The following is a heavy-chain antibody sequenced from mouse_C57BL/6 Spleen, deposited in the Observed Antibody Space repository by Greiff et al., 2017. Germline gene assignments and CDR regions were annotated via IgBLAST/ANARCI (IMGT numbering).Heavy chain of an antibody. CDR2: IYPRSGNT. V-gene: IGHV1-81*01. Sequence: QVQLQQSGAELARPGASVKLSCKASGYTFTSYGISWVKQRTGQGLEWIGEIYPRSGNTYYTEKFKGKATLTADKSSSTAYMELRSLTSEDSAVYFCARESYYYGSSPAWFAYWGQGTLVTVSA. J-gene: IGHJ3*01. CDR1: GYTFTSYG. CDR3: ARESYYYGSSPAWFAY. D-gene: IGHD1-1*01.